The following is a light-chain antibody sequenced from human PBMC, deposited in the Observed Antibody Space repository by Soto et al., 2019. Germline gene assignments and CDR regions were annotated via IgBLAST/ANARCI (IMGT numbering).Light chain of an antibody. Sequence: EVVLTQSLGTLSLYPGERATLSCRASQSVSSNLAWYQQKPGQAPRLLIYGASTRATGIPARFSGSGSGTEFTLTISSLQSEDFAVYYCQQYNNWPPITFGQGRRLAIK. V-gene: IGKV3-15*01. CDR1: QSVSSN. J-gene: IGKJ5*01. CDR2: GAS. CDR3: QQYNNWPPIT.